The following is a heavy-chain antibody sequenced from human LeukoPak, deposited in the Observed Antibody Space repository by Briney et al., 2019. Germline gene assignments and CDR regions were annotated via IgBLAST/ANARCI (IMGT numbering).Heavy chain of an antibody. Sequence: GGSLRLSCAASGFTFSRNGMTWVRQAPGKGLEWVSVIYSGGSTYYADSVKGRFTISRDNSKNSLYLQMNSLRAEDTAVYYCARYGSGSYGNHFDYWGQGTLVTVSS. V-gene: IGHV3-66*01. J-gene: IGHJ4*02. CDR3: ARYGSGSYGNHFDY. CDR2: IYSGGST. D-gene: IGHD3-10*01. CDR1: GFTFSRNG.